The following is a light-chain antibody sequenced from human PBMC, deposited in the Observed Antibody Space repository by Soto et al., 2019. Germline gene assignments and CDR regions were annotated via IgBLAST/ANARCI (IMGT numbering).Light chain of an antibody. CDR2: DAS. V-gene: IGKV1-33*01. Sequence: DIQMTQSPSSLSASVGDRVTITCQASQNINNYLNWYQQKPGRAPKLLIYDASNLEAGVPSRFRGSGSGTEFTLTISSLQPDDFATYYCQQYNSLWTFGQGTKVDIK. CDR1: QNINNY. CDR3: QQYNSLWT. J-gene: IGKJ1*01.